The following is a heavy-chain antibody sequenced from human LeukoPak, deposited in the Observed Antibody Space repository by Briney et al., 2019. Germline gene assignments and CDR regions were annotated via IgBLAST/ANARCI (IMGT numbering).Heavy chain of an antibody. CDR3: ARVEEEVLLWSSY. V-gene: IGHV1-18*01. Sequence: GASVKISCKASGYTFTSYGIRWVRQARGQGLEWMGWISAYNGNTNYAQKLQGRVTMTTDTSTSTAYMELRSLRSDDTAVYYCARVEEEVLLWSSYWGQGTLVTVSS. J-gene: IGHJ4*02. D-gene: IGHD3-10*01. CDR2: ISAYNGNT. CDR1: GYTFTSYG.